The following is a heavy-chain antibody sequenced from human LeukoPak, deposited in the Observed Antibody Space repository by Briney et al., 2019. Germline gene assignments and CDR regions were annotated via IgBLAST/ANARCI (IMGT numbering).Heavy chain of an antibody. CDR2: INGGGYTT. J-gene: IGHJ6*02. Sequence: PGGSLRLSCAASGFTFSSYAMSWVRQAPGKGLEWVSAINGGGYTTYYADSVKGRFTISRDSSKNTLYLQMNSLRAEDTAVYYCAVFRGYFYAMDVWSQGTTVTVSS. D-gene: IGHD3-16*01. CDR3: AVFRGYFYAMDV. V-gene: IGHV3-23*01. CDR1: GFTFSSYA.